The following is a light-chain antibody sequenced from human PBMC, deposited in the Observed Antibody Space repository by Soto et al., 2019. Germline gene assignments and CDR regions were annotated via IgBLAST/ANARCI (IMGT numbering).Light chain of an antibody. CDR1: QNIRSY. CDR3: QQSYSAPPWT. CDR2: TAT. Sequence: DIQMTQSPSSLSASVGDTITITCRASQNIRSYLNWYQQKSGKAPNLLIYTATTLQSEVPSRFSGSGSETDFTLTFSSLEPEDFATYYCQQSYSAPPWTFGPGTKVEMK. V-gene: IGKV1-39*01. J-gene: IGKJ1*01.